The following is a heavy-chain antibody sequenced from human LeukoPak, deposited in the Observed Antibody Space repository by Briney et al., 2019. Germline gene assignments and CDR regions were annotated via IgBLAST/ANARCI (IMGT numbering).Heavy chain of an antibody. D-gene: IGHD6-6*01. V-gene: IGHV1-8*01. CDR1: GYTFTSYD. Sequence: GASVKVSCXASGYTFTSYDINWVRQATGQGLEWMGWMNPNSGNTGYAQKFQGRVTMTRNTSISTAYMELSSLRSEDTAVYYCARVPRHIAARLSYYYMDVWGKGTTVTVSS. CDR3: ARVPRHIAARLSYYYMDV. J-gene: IGHJ6*03. CDR2: MNPNSGNT.